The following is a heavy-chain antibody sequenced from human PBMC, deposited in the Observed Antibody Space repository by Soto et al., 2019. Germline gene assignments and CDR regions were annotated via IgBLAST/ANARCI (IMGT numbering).Heavy chain of an antibody. J-gene: IGHJ4*02. D-gene: IGHD3-16*01. V-gene: IGHV3-30*03. CDR1: GFKFRSFG. Sequence: GGSLRLSCAASGFKFRSFGMHWVRQAPGKGLQWVAYISNDGGNIKYVDSVKGRFTIVRDNSRNTLFLDMRSLRLEDSARYYCASRGGLGNYFDSWGQGALVTVSS. CDR3: ASRGGLGNYFDS. CDR2: ISNDGGNI.